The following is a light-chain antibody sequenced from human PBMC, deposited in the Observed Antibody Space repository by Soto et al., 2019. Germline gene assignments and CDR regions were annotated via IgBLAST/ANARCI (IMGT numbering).Light chain of an antibody. V-gene: IGKV1-5*01. CDR2: DAP. Sequence: DSQLPQLPSTLAAPVGNRATITCRASQSIGDGLAWYQQKPGKAPELLISDAPTFTPGVPSRFSGSGSGTEFTLIIRSLQPDDVATYFCQEYKTYAFGPGTRVEIK. J-gene: IGKJ2*01. CDR3: QEYKTYA. CDR1: QSIGDG.